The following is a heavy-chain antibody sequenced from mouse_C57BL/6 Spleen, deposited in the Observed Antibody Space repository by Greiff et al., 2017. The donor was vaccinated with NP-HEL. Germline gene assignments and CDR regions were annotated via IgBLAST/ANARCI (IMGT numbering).Heavy chain of an antibody. CDR1: GYTFTSYW. V-gene: IGHV1-69*01. CDR3: ARADSSGHGYYFDY. D-gene: IGHD3-2*02. Sequence: QVQLQQPGAELVMPGASVKLSCKASGYTFTSYWMHWVKQRPGQGLEWIGEIDPSDSYTNYNQKFKGKSTLTVDKSSSTAYMQLSSLTSEDSAVYYCARADSSGHGYYFDYWGQGTTLTVSS. J-gene: IGHJ2*01. CDR2: IDPSDSYT.